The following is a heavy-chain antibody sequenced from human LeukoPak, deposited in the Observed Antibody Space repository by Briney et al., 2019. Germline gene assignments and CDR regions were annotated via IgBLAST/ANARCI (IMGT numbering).Heavy chain of an antibody. J-gene: IGHJ4*02. CDR3: ARVSPFDY. V-gene: IGHV3-66*01. CDR1: GFTFSSYD. Sequence: PGGPLSLSCAASGFTFSSYDMHWVRQATGKGLEWVSVLYSGGSTYYADSVNSRFTMSRDNSKNTLYLQMNGLRVEDTAVYYCARVSPFDYWGQGTQVTVSS. CDR2: LYSGGST.